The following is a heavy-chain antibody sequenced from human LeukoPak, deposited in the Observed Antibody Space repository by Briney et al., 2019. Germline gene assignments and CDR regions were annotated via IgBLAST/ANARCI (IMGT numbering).Heavy chain of an antibody. CDR2: TYYRSKWYN. D-gene: IGHD6-19*01. J-gene: IGHJ6*04. V-gene: IGHV6-1*01. Sequence: SQTLSLTCAISGDSVSSNSAAWNWIRQSPSRGLEWLGRTYYRSKWYNDYTVSVKSRIAINPDQYKNQSSLQLSSVTPEDTAVYYCARSRSGWYPDYYYYYGMDVWGKGTTVTVSS. CDR3: ARSRSGWYPDYYYYYGMDV. CDR1: GDSVSSNSAA.